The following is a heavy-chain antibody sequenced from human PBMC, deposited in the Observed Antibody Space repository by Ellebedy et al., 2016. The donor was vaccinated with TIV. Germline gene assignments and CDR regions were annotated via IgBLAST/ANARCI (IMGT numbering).Heavy chain of an antibody. J-gene: IGHJ4*02. CDR1: GFTFRTYS. CDR2: VSSTSNHI. D-gene: IGHD6-19*01. CDR3: ARDLGSGWCLDS. Sequence: GESLKISCEASGFTFRTYSMNWVRQAPGKGLEWVSSVSSTSNHIFYADSVKGRFTISRDNAKNSLYLQMNSLTAEDTAVYYCARDLGSGWCLDSWGQGTLVIVSS. V-gene: IGHV3-21*01.